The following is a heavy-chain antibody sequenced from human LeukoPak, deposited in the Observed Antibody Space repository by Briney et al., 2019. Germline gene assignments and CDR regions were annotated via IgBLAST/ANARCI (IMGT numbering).Heavy chain of an antibody. CDR2: INWNGGST. J-gene: IGHJ4*02. V-gene: IGHV3-20*04. D-gene: IGHD5-18*01. CDR3: ARGGVDTGFDY. Sequence: PGGSLRLSCAASGFTFSRYSMHWVRQAPGKGLEWVSGINWNGGSTGYADSVKGRFTISRDNAKNSLYLQMNSLRAEDTALYYCARGGVDTGFDYWGQGTLVTVSS. CDR1: GFTFSRYS.